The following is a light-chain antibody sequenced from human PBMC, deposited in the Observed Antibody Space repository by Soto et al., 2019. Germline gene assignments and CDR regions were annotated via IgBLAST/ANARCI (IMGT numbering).Light chain of an antibody. J-gene: IGLJ2*01. Sequence: QSVLTQPPSVYGAPGQTVTLSCTGSSSNIGAGSGVNWYQQLSGTAPKLLIYDNTNRPSGVPDRVSGSMSGSSASLAITGRQPEDEAGYHCQSYDSTLSLVFGGGTKVTVL. V-gene: IGLV1-40*01. CDR2: DNT. CDR1: SSNIGAGSG. CDR3: QSYDSTLSLV.